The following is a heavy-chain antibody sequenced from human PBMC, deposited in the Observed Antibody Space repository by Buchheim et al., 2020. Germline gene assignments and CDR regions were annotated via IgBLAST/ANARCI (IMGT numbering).Heavy chain of an antibody. J-gene: IGHJ6*02. V-gene: IGHV4-4*02. CDR1: GGSISSNYW. Sequence: QVQLQESGPGLVKPSGTLSLTCDVSGGSISSNYWWSWVRHPPGMGLEWIGEIYHSGSTNYNPSLKSRVPISVDKSKNQFSLKLTSVTAADTAVYYCARIPYYYYYGLDVWGQGTT. D-gene: IGHD2-21*01. CDR2: IYHSGST. CDR3: ARIPYYYYYGLDV.